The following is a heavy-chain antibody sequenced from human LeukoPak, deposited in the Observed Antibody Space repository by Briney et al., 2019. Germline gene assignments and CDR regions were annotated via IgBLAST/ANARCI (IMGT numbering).Heavy chain of an antibody. CDR3: ARDWGYDSSGYFFDY. CDR1: GFTFNTYS. CDR2: VKSGNYDI. J-gene: IGHJ4*02. Sequence: GGSLRLSCAASGFTFNTYSMNWVRQAPGKGLEWLSYVKSGNYDIQYADSVTGRFTVSRDSATNSLYLQMNDLKAEDTAVYYCARDWGYDSSGYFFDYWGQGTLVTVSS. D-gene: IGHD3-22*01. V-gene: IGHV3-48*01.